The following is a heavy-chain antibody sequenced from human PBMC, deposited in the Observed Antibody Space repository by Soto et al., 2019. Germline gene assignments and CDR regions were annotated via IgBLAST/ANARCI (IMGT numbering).Heavy chain of an antibody. Sequence: AGSLRVSCAASGFTISSYWMHWVRQAPGKGLVWVSRINSDGSSTSYADSVKGRFTISRDDSEGALYLQMISVGVDDTAVYYCARAGCYDSSGLYGMDVWGQGTKVSVSS. CDR2: INSDGSST. J-gene: IGHJ6*02. D-gene: IGHD3-22*01. CDR1: GFTISSYW. CDR3: ARAGCYDSSGLYGMDV. V-gene: IGHV3-74*01.